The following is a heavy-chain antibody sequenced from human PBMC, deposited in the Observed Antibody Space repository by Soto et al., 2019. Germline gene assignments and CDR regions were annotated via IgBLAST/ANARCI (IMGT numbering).Heavy chain of an antibody. CDR1: GFSFSADGVG. J-gene: IGHJ3*01. CDR2: IYWDDDA. Sequence: QITLKESGPPLVKPTQTLTLTCIFSGFSFSADGVGVGWIRQPPGKALEWLALIYWDDDARYRPSMKSRLTIIKDSSKNQVVLTMTNMDPLDTATYYCAHAFGGTSWPNDAFDVWGQGTVVTVSS. V-gene: IGHV2-5*02. CDR3: AHAFGGTSWPNDAFDV. D-gene: IGHD3-16*01.